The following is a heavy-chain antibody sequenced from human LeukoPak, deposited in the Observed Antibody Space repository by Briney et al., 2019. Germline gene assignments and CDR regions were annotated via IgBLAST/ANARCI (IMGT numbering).Heavy chain of an antibody. CDR1: GYTFTGHY. Sequence: ASVKVSCKASGYTFTGHYIHWVRQAPGQGLEWMGRINPSGGSTSYAQKFQGRVTMTRDTSTSTVYMELSSLRSEDTAVYYCARDMVPAASFDYWGQGTLVTVSS. J-gene: IGHJ4*02. D-gene: IGHD2-2*01. CDR2: INPSGGST. CDR3: ARDMVPAASFDY. V-gene: IGHV1-46*01.